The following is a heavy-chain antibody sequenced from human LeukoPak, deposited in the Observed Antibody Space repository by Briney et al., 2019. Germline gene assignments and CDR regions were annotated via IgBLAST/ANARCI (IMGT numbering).Heavy chain of an antibody. CDR3: ARDPVLLWFGEPPDY. D-gene: IGHD3-10*01. CDR1: GFTFGSYS. Sequence: PGGSLRLSCAASGFTFGSYSMNWVRQAPGKGLEWVSSISSSSSYIYYADSVKGRFTISRDNAKNSLYLQMNSLRAEDTAVYYCARDPVLLWFGEPPDYWGQGTLVTVSS. CDR2: ISSSSSYI. J-gene: IGHJ4*02. V-gene: IGHV3-21*01.